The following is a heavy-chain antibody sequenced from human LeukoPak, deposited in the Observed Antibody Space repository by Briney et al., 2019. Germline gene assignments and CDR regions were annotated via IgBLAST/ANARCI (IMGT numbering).Heavy chain of an antibody. CDR1: GYTLSELP. CDR3: ATARQFSYYGLDV. D-gene: IGHD5-24*01. J-gene: IGHJ6*02. V-gene: IGHV1-24*01. Sequence: GASVKVSCKVSGYTLSELPIHWVRQAPGKGLEWMGGFDPEESETLYAQNFQGRINMTEDTSTDTAYMALSSLRSEDTAIYYRATARQFSYYGLDVWGQGTTVTVSS. CDR2: FDPEESET.